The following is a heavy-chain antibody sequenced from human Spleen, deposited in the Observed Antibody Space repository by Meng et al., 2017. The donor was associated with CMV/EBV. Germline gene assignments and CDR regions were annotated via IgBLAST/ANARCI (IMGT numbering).Heavy chain of an antibody. CDR1: GFTFSSYG. V-gene: IGHV3-30*02. CDR2: IRFDGSNK. CDR3: AKTAGRFGEFDAFDM. D-gene: IGHD3-10*01. J-gene: IGHJ3*02. Sequence: SCAASGFTFSSYGMHWVRQAPGKGLKWVAFIRFDGSNKHHTDSVKGRFAISRENFRNTLFLQMNSLTTEDTAVYFCAKTAGRFGEFDAFDMWGQGTMVTVSS.